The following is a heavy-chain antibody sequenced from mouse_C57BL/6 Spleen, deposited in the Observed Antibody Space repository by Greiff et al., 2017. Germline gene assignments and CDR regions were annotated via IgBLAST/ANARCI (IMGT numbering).Heavy chain of an antibody. CDR1: GYTFTDYE. Sequence: QVQLKQSGAELVRPGASVTLSCKASGYTFTDYEMHWVKQTPVHGLEWIGAIDPETGGTAYNQKFKGKAILTADKSSSTAYMELRSLTSEDSAVYYCTRKGELFFAYWGQGTLVTVSA. V-gene: IGHV1-15*01. CDR3: TRKGELFFAY. D-gene: IGHD4-1*01. CDR2: IDPETGGT. J-gene: IGHJ3*01.